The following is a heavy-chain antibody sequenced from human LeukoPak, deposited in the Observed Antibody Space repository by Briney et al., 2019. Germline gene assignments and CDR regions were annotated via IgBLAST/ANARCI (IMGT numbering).Heavy chain of an antibody. J-gene: IGHJ4*02. CDR2: INHSGST. CDR1: GGSFSGYY. V-gene: IGHV4-34*01. Sequence: SETLSLTCAVYGGSFSGYYWSWIRQPPGKGLEWIGEINHSGSTNYNPSLKSRVTISVDTSKNQFSLKLSSVTAADTAVYYCARGSLTGPTVYWGQGTLVTVSS. CDR3: ARGSLTGPTVY. D-gene: IGHD3-9*01.